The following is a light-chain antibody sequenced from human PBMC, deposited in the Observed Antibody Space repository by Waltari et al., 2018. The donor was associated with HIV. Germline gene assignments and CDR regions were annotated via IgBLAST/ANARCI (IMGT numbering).Light chain of an antibody. J-gene: IGLJ3*02. CDR1: SSDVGGYKY. CDR3: CSYAGSYTWV. CDR2: DVN. Sequence: QSALTQSRSVSGSPGQSVTISCTGTSSDVGGYKYVSWYQQHPGQVPKLMIYDVNKRPSGVPDRFSGSKSANTASLTISGLQAEDEADYYCCSYAGSYTWVFGGGTKLTVL. V-gene: IGLV2-11*01.